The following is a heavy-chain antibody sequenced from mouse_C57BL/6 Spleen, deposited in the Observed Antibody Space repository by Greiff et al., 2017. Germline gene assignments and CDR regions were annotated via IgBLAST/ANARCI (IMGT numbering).Heavy chain of an antibody. D-gene: IGHD1-1*01. CDR1: GYSITSGYY. J-gene: IGHJ1*03. V-gene: IGHV3-6*01. CDR2: ISYDGSN. CDR3: ARVGGSPDWYFDD. Sequence: EVKLMESGPGLVKPSQSLSLTCSVTGYSITSGYYWNWIRQFPGNKLEWMGYISYDGSNNYNPSLKNRISITRDTSKNQFFLKLNSVTTEDTATYYCARVGGSPDWYFDDWGTGTTVTVSS.